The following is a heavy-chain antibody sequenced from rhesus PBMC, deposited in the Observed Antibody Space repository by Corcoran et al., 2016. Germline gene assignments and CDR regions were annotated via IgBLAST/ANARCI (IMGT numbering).Heavy chain of an antibody. CDR2: IYGSSGST. CDR3: AREYGSIFDY. V-gene: IGHV4-76*01. J-gene: IGHJ4*01. D-gene: IGHD4-29*01. Sequence: QVQLQESGPGVVKPSETLSLTCAVSGYSISSGYDWSWIRQPPGKGMEWIGYIYGSSGSTNYNPSLKNRVTIAKDTSQNQFSLKLSSVTAADTAVYYCAREYGSIFDYWGQGVLVTVSS. CDR1: GYSISSGYD.